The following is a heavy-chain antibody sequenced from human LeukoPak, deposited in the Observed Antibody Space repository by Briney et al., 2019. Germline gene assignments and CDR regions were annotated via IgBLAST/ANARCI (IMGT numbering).Heavy chain of an antibody. V-gene: IGHV4-34*01. CDR2: INHSGST. Sequence: SETLSLTCAVYGGSFSGYYWSWIRQPPGKGLEWIGEINHSGSTNYNPSLKSRVTISVDTSKNQFSLKLSSVTAADTAVYYCAGHMFFRWGQGTLVTVSS. CDR3: AGHMFFR. D-gene: IGHD3-10*02. J-gene: IGHJ4*02. CDR1: GGSFSGYY.